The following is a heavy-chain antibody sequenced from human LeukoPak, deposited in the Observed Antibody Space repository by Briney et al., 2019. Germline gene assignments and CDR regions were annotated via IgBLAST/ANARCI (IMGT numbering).Heavy chain of an antibody. CDR1: GFTFNSYA. CDR2: ISSSGGST. J-gene: IGHJ4*02. Sequence: GGSLRLSCAASGFTFNSYATSWVRQAPGKGLEWVSSISSSGGSTYYADSVKGRFTISRDNSKNMLYLQMNSLRAKDTAIYYCVKGLSPGNSNWGGIDYWGQGTLVTVSS. V-gene: IGHV3-23*01. CDR3: VKGLSPGNSNWGGIDY. D-gene: IGHD7-27*01.